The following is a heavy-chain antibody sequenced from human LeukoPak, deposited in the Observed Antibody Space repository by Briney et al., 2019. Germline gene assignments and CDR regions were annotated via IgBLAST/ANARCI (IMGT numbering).Heavy chain of an antibody. CDR2: IYYSGST. Sequence: SETLSLTCTVSGGSISSYYWSWIRQPPGKGLEWIGYIYYSGSTNYNPSLKSRVTISVDTSKNQFSLKLSSVTAADTAAYYCARARTVRFLEWLPFGYWGQGTLVTVSS. J-gene: IGHJ4*02. V-gene: IGHV4-59*01. CDR3: ARARTVRFLEWLPFGY. D-gene: IGHD3-3*01. CDR1: GGSISSYY.